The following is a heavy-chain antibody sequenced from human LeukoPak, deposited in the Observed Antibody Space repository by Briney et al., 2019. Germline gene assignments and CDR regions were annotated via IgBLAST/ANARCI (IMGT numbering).Heavy chain of an antibody. D-gene: IGHD5-18*01. CDR1: GFTFSDYY. CDR2: ISSSGTTI. Sequence: PGESLRLSCAASGFTFSDYYMSWSRQAPGKGLEWVSYISSSGTTIYYADSVKGRFTISRDNAKNSLYLQMNSLRAEDTAVYYCARGPGRGYSYGAYFDYWGQGTLVTVSS. CDR3: ARGPGRGYSYGAYFDY. J-gene: IGHJ4*02. V-gene: IGHV3-11*01.